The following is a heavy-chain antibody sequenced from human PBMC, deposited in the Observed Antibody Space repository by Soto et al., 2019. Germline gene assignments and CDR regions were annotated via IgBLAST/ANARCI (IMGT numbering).Heavy chain of an antibody. CDR1: GGSISSGGYS. J-gene: IGHJ4*02. Sequence: PSETLSLTCAVSGGSISSGGYSWSWIRQPPGKGLEWIGYIYHSGSTNYNPSLKSRVTISVDTPKNQFSLKLSSVTAADTAVYYCAKNWNWGSLVHWGQGTLVTVS. V-gene: IGHV4-30-2*01. CDR3: AKNWNWGSLVH. CDR2: IYHSGST. D-gene: IGHD7-27*01.